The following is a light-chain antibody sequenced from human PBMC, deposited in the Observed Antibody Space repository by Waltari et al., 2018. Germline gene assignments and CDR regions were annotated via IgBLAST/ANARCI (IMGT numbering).Light chain of an antibody. CDR2: STN. J-gene: IGLJ3*02. CDR1: SGSVSTSYS. V-gene: IGLV8-61*01. Sequence: QTVVTQEPSFSVSPGGTVTLTCVLSSGSVSTSYSPSWYQQTPGQTPRTLIYSTNTRSSGVPDRFSGSILGNKAALTITGAQADDESDYYCVLYMGRGIWVFGGGTKLTVL. CDR3: VLYMGRGIWV.